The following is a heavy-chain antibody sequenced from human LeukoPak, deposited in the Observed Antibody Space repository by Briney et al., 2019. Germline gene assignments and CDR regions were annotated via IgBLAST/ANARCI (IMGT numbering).Heavy chain of an antibody. CDR2: IIPIFGTA. Sequence: SVKVSCKASGGTFSSYAISWVRQAPGQGLEWMGGIIPIFGTANYAQKFQGRVTITADESTSTAYMELSSLRSEDTAVYYCTRGGYSGSYYAQFDYWGQGTLVTVSS. CDR1: GGTFSSYA. D-gene: IGHD1-26*01. V-gene: IGHV1-69*13. CDR3: TRGGYSGSYYAQFDY. J-gene: IGHJ4*02.